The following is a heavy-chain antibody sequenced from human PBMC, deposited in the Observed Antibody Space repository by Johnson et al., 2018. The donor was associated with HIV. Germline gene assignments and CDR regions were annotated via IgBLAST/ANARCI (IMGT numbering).Heavy chain of an antibody. J-gene: IGHJ3*02. V-gene: IGHV3-66*02. CDR3: ASLIAAAGDDAFDI. Sequence: VQLVESGGGLVQPGGSLRLSCAASGFTINSNYINWVRQAPGKGLEWVSVIYSGGSTYYADSVKGRFTISRDNSKNTLYLQMNSLRAEDTAVYYCASLIAAAGDDAFDIWGQGTMVTVSS. D-gene: IGHD6-13*01. CDR1: GFTINSNY. CDR2: IYSGGST.